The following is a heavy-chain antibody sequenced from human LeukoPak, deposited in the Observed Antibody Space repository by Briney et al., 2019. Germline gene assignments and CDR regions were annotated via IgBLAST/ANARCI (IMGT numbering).Heavy chain of an antibody. D-gene: IGHD3-10*01. CDR3: ATRGYGSGTYYYNPFDY. V-gene: IGHV3-15*01. CDR2: TKSEIDGGTT. CDR1: GFTFSNAW. Sequence: PGGSLRLSCAASGFTFSNAWMSWVRQAPGKGLEWIGRTKSEIDGGTTDYAAPVKGRFTISRDDSKNTLYLQMNSLKTEDTAVYYCATRGYGSGTYYYNPFDYWGQGSLVTVSS. J-gene: IGHJ4*02.